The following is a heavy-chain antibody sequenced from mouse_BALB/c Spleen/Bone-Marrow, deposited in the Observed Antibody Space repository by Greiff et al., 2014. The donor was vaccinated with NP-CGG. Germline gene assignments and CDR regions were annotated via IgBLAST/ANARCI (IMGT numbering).Heavy chain of an antibody. D-gene: IGHD2-12*01. J-gene: IGHJ4*01. Sequence: VHVKQSGPELVKPGASVKISCKASGYSFTGYYMHWVKQSHVKSLEWIGRINPFIGATSYSQTFKDKASLTVDKSSSTAYMELHSLTFEDSAVYYCARSRYVPMDYWGQGTSVTVSS. CDR3: ARSRYVPMDY. CDR2: INPFIGAT. V-gene: IGHV1-31*01. CDR1: GYSFTGYY.